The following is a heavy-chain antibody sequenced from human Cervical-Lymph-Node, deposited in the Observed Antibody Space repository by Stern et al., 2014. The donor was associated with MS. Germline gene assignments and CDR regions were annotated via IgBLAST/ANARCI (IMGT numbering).Heavy chain of an antibody. CDR2: VYYSGTT. J-gene: IGHJ4*02. CDR1: GDSISSYY. CDR3: ARLSTVVDY. D-gene: IGHD4-23*01. V-gene: IGHV4-59*08. Sequence: MQLVESGPGLVKPSETLSLTCTVSGDSISSYYWSWIRQPPGKGLEGIGHVYYSGTTYYTPAPACLVPISVDPSKKLFSRKLNSVTAADTAVYYCARLSTVVDYWGQGTLVTVSS.